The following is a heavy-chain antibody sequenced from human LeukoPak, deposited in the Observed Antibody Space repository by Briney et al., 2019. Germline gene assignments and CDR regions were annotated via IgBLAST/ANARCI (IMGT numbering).Heavy chain of an antibody. CDR3: ATYDDSTGQGH. CDR1: GFTFSAYS. D-gene: IGHD3-22*01. CDR2: ISSSGTHI. Sequence: GGSLRLSCAASGFTFSAYSMNWFRQAPGKGLEWVSSISSSGTHIYYADSLKGRFTISRDNARNSLYLQMNSLRAEDTAVYFCATYDDSTGQGHWGQGTLVTVSS. V-gene: IGHV3-21*01. J-gene: IGHJ1*01.